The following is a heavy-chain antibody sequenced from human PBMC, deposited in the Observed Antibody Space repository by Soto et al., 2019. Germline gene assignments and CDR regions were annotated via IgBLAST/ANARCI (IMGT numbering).Heavy chain of an antibody. Sequence: GGSLRLSCAASGFTFSSYSMNWVRQAPGKGLEWVSYISSSSSTIYYADSVKGRFTISRDNAKNSLYLQMNSLRAEDTAVYYCASLDRMYYYGLEYFHHWGQGTLVXVSS. J-gene: IGHJ1*01. CDR1: GFTFSSYS. D-gene: IGHD3-10*01. V-gene: IGHV3-48*01. CDR3: ASLDRMYYYGLEYFHH. CDR2: ISSSSSTI.